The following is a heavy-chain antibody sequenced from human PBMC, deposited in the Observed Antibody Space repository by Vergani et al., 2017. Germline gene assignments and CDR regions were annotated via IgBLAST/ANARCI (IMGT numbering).Heavy chain of an antibody. J-gene: IGHJ6*02. V-gene: IGHV3-9*01. CDR1: GFTFDDYA. Sequence: EVQLVESGGGLVQPGRSLRLSCAASGFTFDDYAMHWVRQAPGKGLEWVSGISWNSGSIGYADSVKGRFTISRDNSKNSLYLQMNSLRAEDTALYYCAKDVEPDILTCYRTPQYYYYYYGMDVWGQGTTVTVSS. CDR2: ISWNSGSI. D-gene: IGHD3-9*01. CDR3: AKDVEPDILTCYRTPQYYYYYYGMDV.